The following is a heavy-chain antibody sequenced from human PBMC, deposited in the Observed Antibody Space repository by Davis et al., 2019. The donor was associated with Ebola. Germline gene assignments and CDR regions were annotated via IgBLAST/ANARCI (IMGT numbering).Heavy chain of an antibody. Sequence: MPSETLSLTCIVSGGSISSSYWSWIRQPPGKGLEWIGYIYYSESSNYNPSLKSRVTRSVDTSKNHFSLKLSSVTAADTAVYYCARDSRWLVPGTYYYGMDVWGQGTTVTVSS. CDR2: IYYSESS. CDR1: GGSISSSY. D-gene: IGHD6-19*01. CDR3: ARDSRWLVPGTYYYGMDV. V-gene: IGHV4-59*01. J-gene: IGHJ6*02.